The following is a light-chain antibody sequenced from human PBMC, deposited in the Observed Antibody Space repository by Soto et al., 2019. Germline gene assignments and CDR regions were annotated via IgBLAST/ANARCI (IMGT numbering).Light chain of an antibody. V-gene: IGKV3D-15*01. CDR1: QSAGNF. CDR3: QQHNQWPIT. CDR2: YIS. Sequence: IMMTQSPATLSVYTGETAALSCRASQSAGNFLAWYQQKPGQAPRLLIYYISTRATGIPARFSGSGSGTEFTLTVNSLQSEDSAVYYCQQHNQWPITFGQGTRLEI. J-gene: IGKJ5*01.